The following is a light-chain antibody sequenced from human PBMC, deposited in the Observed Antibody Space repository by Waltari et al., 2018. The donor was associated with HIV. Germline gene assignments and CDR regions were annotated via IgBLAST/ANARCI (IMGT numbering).Light chain of an antibody. CDR3: QQSYESPFN. Sequence: DIQLTQSPASLSASLGDRVVITCRESPAISSYFNWYQQKAVKAPVLLFYSASTLQTGAPPRFRGSGSGRDFTLSISDLQPEDFATYFCQQSYESPFNFGPGTK. J-gene: IGKJ3*01. CDR2: SAS. V-gene: IGKV1-39*01. CDR1: PAISSY.